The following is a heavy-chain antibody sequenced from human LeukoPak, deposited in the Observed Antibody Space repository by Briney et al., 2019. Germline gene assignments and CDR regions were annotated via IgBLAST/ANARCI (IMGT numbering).Heavy chain of an antibody. D-gene: IGHD3-22*01. CDR1: GGSISSSSYY. V-gene: IGHV4-39*01. CDR2: IYYSGST. J-gene: IGHJ4*02. Sequence: SSETLSLTCTVSGGSISSSSYYWGWIRQPPGKGLEWIGSIYYSGSTYYNPSLKSRVTISVDTSKNQFSLELSSVTAADTAVYYCARQAAYYDSSGRAFWGQGTLVTVSS. CDR3: ARQAAYYDSSGRAF.